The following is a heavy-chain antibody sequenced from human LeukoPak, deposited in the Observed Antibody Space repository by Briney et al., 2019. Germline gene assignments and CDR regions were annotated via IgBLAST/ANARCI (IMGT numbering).Heavy chain of an antibody. CDR2: ITSSSSTI. V-gene: IGHV3-48*01. CDR3: ATSSSWYSGLDY. Sequence: GGSLRLSCAASGFTFSSYSMNWVRQAPGKGLEWVSYITSSSSTIYYADSVKGRFTMSRDNSKNTLYLQMNSLRAEDTAVYYCATSSSWYSGLDYWGQGTLVTVSS. CDR1: GFTFSSYS. J-gene: IGHJ4*02. D-gene: IGHD6-13*01.